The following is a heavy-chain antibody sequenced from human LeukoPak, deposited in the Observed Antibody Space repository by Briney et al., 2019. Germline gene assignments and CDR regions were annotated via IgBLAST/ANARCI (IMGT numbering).Heavy chain of an antibody. J-gene: IGHJ4*02. D-gene: IGHD2-15*01. Sequence: GGSLRLSCAASGFSVSSNYMSWVRQAPGRGLEWVSILYSAGSTYYTDSVRGRFTISRDTSKNTVCLQMNSLRAEDTAVYYCASGGTGAPKFYSDPFHYWGQGTLVTVFS. CDR2: LYSAGST. CDR3: ASGGTGAPKFYSDPFHY. CDR1: GFSVSSNY. V-gene: IGHV3-53*01.